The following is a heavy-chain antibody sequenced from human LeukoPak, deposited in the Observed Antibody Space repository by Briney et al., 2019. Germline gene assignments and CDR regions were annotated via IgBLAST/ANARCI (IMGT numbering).Heavy chain of an antibody. CDR1: GYSISSDYY. CDR2: IYYSGNT. V-gene: IGHV4-38-2*02. J-gene: IGHJ6*03. CDR3: ARVAPRADFWSSYSPYYYMDV. Sequence: SSETLSLTCNVSGYSISSDYYWGWIRQPPGKGLQWISNIYYSGNTYYNPSLKSRVTISVDTSKNQFSLKLSSVTAPDTAVYYCARVAPRADFWSSYSPYYYMDVWGKGTTVTVSS. D-gene: IGHD3-3*01.